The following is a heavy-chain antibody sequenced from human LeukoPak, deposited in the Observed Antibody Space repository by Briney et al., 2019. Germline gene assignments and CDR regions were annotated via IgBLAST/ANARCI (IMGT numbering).Heavy chain of an antibody. CDR2: IWYDGSNK. CDR1: GFTFNNYG. V-gene: IGHV3-33*01. CDR3: ARDGPTYRDAMDV. Sequence: GRSLRLSCVASGFTFNNYGMHWVRQAPGKGLEWLAPIWYDGSNKYYADSVKGRFTISRDNSKSTFYLQMSSLRAEDTAVYYCARDGPTYRDAMDVWGQGTTVTVSS. J-gene: IGHJ6*02. D-gene: IGHD2/OR15-2a*01.